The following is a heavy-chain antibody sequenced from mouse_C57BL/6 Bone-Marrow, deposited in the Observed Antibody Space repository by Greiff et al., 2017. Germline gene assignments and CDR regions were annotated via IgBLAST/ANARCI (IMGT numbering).Heavy chain of an antibody. V-gene: IGHV1-4*01. Sequence: QVQLQQSGAELARPGASVKLSCKASGYTFTSYTMHWVKQRPGQGLEWIGYINPSSGYTKYNQKFKDKATLTADKSSSTAYMQLSSLTSEDSAVYYCARTTTVVPYYFDYWGQGTTLTVSS. J-gene: IGHJ2*01. CDR2: INPSSGYT. CDR1: GYTFTSYT. D-gene: IGHD1-1*01. CDR3: ARTTTVVPYYFDY.